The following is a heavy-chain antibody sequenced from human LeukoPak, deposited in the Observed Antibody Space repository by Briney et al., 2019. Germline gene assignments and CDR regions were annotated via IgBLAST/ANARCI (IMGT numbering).Heavy chain of an antibody. J-gene: IGHJ4*02. V-gene: IGHV4-39*07. D-gene: IGHD4-23*01. CDR2: IYYSGST. CDR1: GGSISSSCYY. CDR3: AKLRVQNYGGNWDFDY. Sequence: SETLSLTCTVSGGSISSSCYYWGWIRQPPGKGLEWIGSIYYSGSTYYNPSLKSRVTISVDTSKNQFSLKLSSVTAADTAVYYCAKLRVQNYGGNWDFDYWGQGTLVTVSS.